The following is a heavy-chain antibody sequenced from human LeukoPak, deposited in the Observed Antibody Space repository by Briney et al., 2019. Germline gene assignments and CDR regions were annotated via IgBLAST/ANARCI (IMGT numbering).Heavy chain of an antibody. CDR2: IYSAGST. Sequence: PGGSLSLSFAASGFPVKSNYMSGVRQAPGKGLEWVSGIYSAGSTYYADSVKGRFTISREISKNTLFLQMNSLRADDTAVYYCVREYYYDSSGYLQWGQGTMVTVSS. J-gene: IGHJ3*01. D-gene: IGHD3-22*01. V-gene: IGHV3-53*01. CDR1: GFPVKSNY. CDR3: VREYYYDSSGYLQ.